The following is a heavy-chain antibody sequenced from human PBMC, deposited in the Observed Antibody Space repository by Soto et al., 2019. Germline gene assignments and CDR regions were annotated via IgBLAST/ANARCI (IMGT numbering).Heavy chain of an antibody. Sequence: QVTLKESGPVLVKPTETLALTCTVSGFSLSNARMGVSWIRQPPGKALERLAHIFSNDEKSYSTSLKSRLTVAKDPSKSQVVLTMTNMDPMATATYYCARGLGGSYYSLFDYWGQGTLVTVSS. CDR3: ARGLGGSYYSLFDY. CDR1: GFSLSNARMG. D-gene: IGHD1-26*01. J-gene: IGHJ4*02. V-gene: IGHV2-26*01. CDR2: IFSNDEK.